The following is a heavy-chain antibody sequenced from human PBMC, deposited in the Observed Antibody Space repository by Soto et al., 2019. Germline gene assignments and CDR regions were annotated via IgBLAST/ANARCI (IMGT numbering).Heavy chain of an antibody. J-gene: IGHJ6*02. CDR3: ARVLYYGSGSYSPYGMDV. CDR2: VSPPFRTS. V-gene: IGHV1-69*01. Sequence: QVRLVQSGAEVKKPGSSVKVSCKTSGVSFNNNGIGWVRQAPGHGLEWMGGVSPPFRTSNYARKFQRRISITADASTGTVNMELSSLTSEDTAQYYCARVLYYGSGSYSPYGMDVWGQGTTVTVSS. D-gene: IGHD3-10*01. CDR1: GVSFNNNG.